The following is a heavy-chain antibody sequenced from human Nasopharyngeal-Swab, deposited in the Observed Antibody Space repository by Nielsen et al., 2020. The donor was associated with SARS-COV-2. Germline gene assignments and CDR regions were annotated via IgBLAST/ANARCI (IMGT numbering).Heavy chain of an antibody. D-gene: IGHD6-19*01. CDR2: IWYDGSNK. Sequence: GGSLRLSCAASGFTFSSYGMHWVRQAPGKGLEWVAVIWYDGSNKYYADSVKGRFTISRDNSKNTLYLQMNSLGAEDTAVYYCARDSGSSGWSGAYWGQGTLVTVSS. CDR1: GFTFSSYG. V-gene: IGHV3-33*01. J-gene: IGHJ4*02. CDR3: ARDSGSSGWSGAY.